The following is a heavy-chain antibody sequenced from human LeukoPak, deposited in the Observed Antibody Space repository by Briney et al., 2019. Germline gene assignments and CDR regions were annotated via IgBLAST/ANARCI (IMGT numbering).Heavy chain of an antibody. V-gene: IGHV3-49*04. D-gene: IGHD3-3*01. CDR1: GLSVSSNY. J-gene: IGHJ6*03. CDR3: TRRIPWSLNSYFYYYMDV. Sequence: GGSLRLSCVMSGLSVSSNYMSWVRQAPGKGLEWVGFIRSKIYGGTTEYAASVKGRFTISRDDSKSIAYLQMNSLKTEDTAVYFCTRRIPWSLNSYFYYYMDVWGKGTTVTISS. CDR2: IRSKIYGGTT.